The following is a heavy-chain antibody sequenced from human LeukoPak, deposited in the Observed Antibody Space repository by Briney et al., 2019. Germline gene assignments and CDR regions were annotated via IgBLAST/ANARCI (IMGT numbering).Heavy chain of an antibody. D-gene: IGHD2-15*01. CDR1: GYTFTSYG. CDR2: ISAYNGNT. V-gene: IGHV1-18*01. Sequence: ASVKVSCKASGYTFTSYGISWVRQAPGQGLEWMGWISAYNGNTNYAQKLQGRVTMTTDTSTSTAYMELRSLRSDDTAVYYCARGRLLLFRRSWFDPWGQGTLVTVSS. J-gene: IGHJ5*02. CDR3: ARGRLLLFRRSWFDP.